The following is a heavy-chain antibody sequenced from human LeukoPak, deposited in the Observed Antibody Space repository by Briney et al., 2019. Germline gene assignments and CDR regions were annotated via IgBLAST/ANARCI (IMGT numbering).Heavy chain of an antibody. J-gene: IGHJ3*02. Sequence: SETLSLTCTVSGGSISSYYWSWIRQPAGKGLKWIGRIYTSGSTNYNPSLKSRVTMSVDTSKNQFSLKLSSVTAADTAVYYCARASLEWFNDAFDIWGQGTMVTVSS. CDR1: GGSISSYY. V-gene: IGHV4-4*07. D-gene: IGHD3-3*01. CDR2: IYTSGST. CDR3: ARASLEWFNDAFDI.